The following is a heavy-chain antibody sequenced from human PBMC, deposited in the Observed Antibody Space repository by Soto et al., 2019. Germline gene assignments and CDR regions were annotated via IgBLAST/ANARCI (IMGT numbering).Heavy chain of an antibody. Sequence: QLQLQESGSGLVKPSQTLSLTCAVSGGSISSGGSSWTWIRQPPGKGLEWIGYIYHSGSTYYNPSLKSRVTISAHRSKNQFSLKLTSVTAADTAVYYCARGAVVNFDSWGQGTLVTVSS. V-gene: IGHV4-30-2*01. CDR3: ARGAVVNFDS. CDR1: GGSISSGGSS. D-gene: IGHD3-22*01. J-gene: IGHJ4*02. CDR2: IYHSGST.